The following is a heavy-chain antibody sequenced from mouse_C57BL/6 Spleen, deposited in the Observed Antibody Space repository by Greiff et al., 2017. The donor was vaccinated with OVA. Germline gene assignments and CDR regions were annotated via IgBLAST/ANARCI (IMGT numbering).Heavy chain of an antibody. CDR3: ARGRYDYSYWYFDV. V-gene: IGHV1-18*01. CDR2: INPNNGGT. J-gene: IGHJ1*03. D-gene: IGHD2-4*01. CDR1: GYTFTDYN. Sequence: VQLQQSGPELVKPGASVKIPCKASGYTFTDYNMDWVKQSHGKSLEWIGDINPNNGGTIYNQKFKGKATLTVDKSSSTAYMELRSLTSEDTAVYYCARGRYDYSYWYFDVWGTGTTVTVSS.